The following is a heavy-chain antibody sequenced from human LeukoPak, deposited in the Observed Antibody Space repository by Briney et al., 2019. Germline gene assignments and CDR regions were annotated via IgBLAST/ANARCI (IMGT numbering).Heavy chain of an antibody. CDR1: GGTFSSYA. CDR3: ARSMVRGVKGDAFDI. CDR2: IIPIFGTA. V-gene: IGHV1-69*13. Sequence: ASVKVSCKASGGTFSSYAISWVRQASGQGLEWMGGIIPIFGTANYAQKFQGRVTITADESTSTAYMELSSLRSEDTAVYYCARSMVRGVKGDAFDIWGQGTMVTVSS. J-gene: IGHJ3*02. D-gene: IGHD3-10*01.